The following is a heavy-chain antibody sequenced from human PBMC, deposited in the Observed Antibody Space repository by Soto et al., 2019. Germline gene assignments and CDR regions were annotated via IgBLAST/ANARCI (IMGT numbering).Heavy chain of an antibody. J-gene: IGHJ4*02. Sequence: GGSLRLSCAASGFTFSSYGMHWVRQAPGKGLEWVAVIWYDGSNKYYADSVKGRFTISRDNSKNTLYLQMNSLRAEDTAVYYCARASKEDWSGYGYFFDYWGQGTLVTVSS. D-gene: IGHD3-3*01. CDR1: GFTFSSYG. CDR2: IWYDGSNK. CDR3: ARASKEDWSGYGYFFDY. V-gene: IGHV3-33*01.